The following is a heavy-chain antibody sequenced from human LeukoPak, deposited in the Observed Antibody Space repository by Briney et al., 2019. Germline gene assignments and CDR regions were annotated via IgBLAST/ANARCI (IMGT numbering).Heavy chain of an antibody. J-gene: IGHJ5*02. CDR2: IYHSGST. CDR1: GDSIPSSNW. V-gene: IGHV4-4*02. Sequence: PSGTLSLTCAVSGDSIPSSNWWSWVRQPPGKGLEWIGEIYHSGSTNSNPSLKSRVTISVDKSKNQFSLKLSSVTAADTAVYYCARYNYGRNWFDPWGQGTLVTVSS. CDR3: ARYNYGRNWFDP. D-gene: IGHD4-17*01.